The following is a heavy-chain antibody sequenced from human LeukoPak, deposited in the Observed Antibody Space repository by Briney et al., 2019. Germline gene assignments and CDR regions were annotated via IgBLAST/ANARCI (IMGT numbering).Heavy chain of an antibody. Sequence: GESLKISCKGSGYSFTSYWSGWVRQMPGKGLEWMGIIYPGDSDTRYSPSFQGQVTISADKSSSTAYLQWSSLKASDTAMYYCARRGMVRGVRGPFDYWGQGTLVTVSS. CDR1: GYSFTSYW. D-gene: IGHD3-10*01. J-gene: IGHJ4*02. CDR2: IYPGDSDT. CDR3: ARRGMVRGVRGPFDY. V-gene: IGHV5-51*01.